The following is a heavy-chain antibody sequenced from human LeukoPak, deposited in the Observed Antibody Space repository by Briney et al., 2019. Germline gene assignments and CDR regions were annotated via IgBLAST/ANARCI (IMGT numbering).Heavy chain of an antibody. CDR1: GFSLTTSGVG. V-gene: IGHV2-5*02. Sequence: SGPTLVNPTQTLTLTCAFSGFSLTTSGVGVGWIRQPPGKALEWLAPIYWDDDKRYSPSLKSRLTVTKDTSKNQVVLTMTNMDPVDTATYFCARDSSGYYGFDYWGQGTLVTVSS. D-gene: IGHD3-22*01. J-gene: IGHJ4*02. CDR3: ARDSSGYYGFDY. CDR2: IYWDDDK.